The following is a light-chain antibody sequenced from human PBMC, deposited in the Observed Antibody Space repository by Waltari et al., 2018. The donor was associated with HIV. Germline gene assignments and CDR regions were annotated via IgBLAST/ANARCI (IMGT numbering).Light chain of an antibody. J-gene: IGKJ3*01. CDR3: QQYYSTLFT. CDR1: KSVLYSSNNKNY. CDR2: WAS. V-gene: IGKV4-1*01. Sequence: DIVMTQSQDSLAVSLGERTTINCKSSKSVLYSSNNKNYLAWYQQKPGQPPKLLIYWASTRESGVPDRFSGSGSGTDFTLTISSLQAEDVAVYYCQQYYSTLFTFGPGTKVDIK.